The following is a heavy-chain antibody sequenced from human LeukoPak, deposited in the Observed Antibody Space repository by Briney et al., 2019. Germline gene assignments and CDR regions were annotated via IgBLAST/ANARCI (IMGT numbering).Heavy chain of an antibody. D-gene: IGHD3-10*01. CDR1: GYTLTELS. CDR2: FDPEDGET. V-gene: IGHV1-24*01. J-gene: IGHJ4*02. Sequence: GASVKVSCKVSGYTLTELSMHWVRQAPGKGLEWMGGFDPEDGETIYAQKFQGRVTMTGDTSTDTAYMELSSLRSEDTAVYYCATTYYYGSGSYFNWGQGTLVTVSS. CDR3: ATTYYYGSGSYFN.